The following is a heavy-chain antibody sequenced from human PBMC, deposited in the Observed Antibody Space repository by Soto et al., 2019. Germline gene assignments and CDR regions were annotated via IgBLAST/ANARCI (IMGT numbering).Heavy chain of an antibody. CDR1: GFTFSSNG. J-gene: IGHJ4*02. CDR3: AKGKGVGATPDGANC. CDR2: IRSDGDTT. D-gene: IGHD1-26*01. Sequence: EVQVLESGGGLVQPGGSLRLSCAASGFTFSSNGMNWVRQAPGKGLEWVSGIRSDGDTTYNADSVKGRFTVSRDTSKNTVYLQMNSPRVEDTAIYYCAKGKGVGATPDGANCWGQGTPVTVSS. V-gene: IGHV3-23*01.